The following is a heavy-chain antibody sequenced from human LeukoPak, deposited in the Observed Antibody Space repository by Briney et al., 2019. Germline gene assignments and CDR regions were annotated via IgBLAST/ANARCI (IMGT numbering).Heavy chain of an antibody. D-gene: IGHD5-12*01. CDR3: TRDVSGYDYWAYV. CDR2: IRSKAYGGTT. J-gene: IGHJ6*04. Sequence: GGSLRLSCAASGFAASGFTFSTFGMHWVRQAPGKGLEWVGFIRSKAYGGTTEYAASVKGRFTISRDDSKSIAYLQMNSLKTEDTAVYYCTRDVSGYDYWAYVWGKGTTVTISS. CDR1: GFTFSTFG. V-gene: IGHV3-49*04.